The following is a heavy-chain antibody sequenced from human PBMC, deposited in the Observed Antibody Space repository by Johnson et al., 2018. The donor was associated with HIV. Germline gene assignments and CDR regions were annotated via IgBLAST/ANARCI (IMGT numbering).Heavy chain of an antibody. V-gene: IGHV3-30*18. Sequence: QLVESGGGVVQPGRSLRLSCAASGFTFSRYGMHWVRQVQGKGLEWVAVISYDGNNDYYADSVKGRFTVSRDNSKSTLYLQMNSLRAEDTGLYYCAKSTQATIVRGSGPYGAFDIWGQGTMVTVSS. D-gene: IGHD1-14*01. CDR1: GFTFSRYG. J-gene: IGHJ3*02. CDR3: AKSTQATIVRGSGPYGAFDI. CDR2: ISYDGNND.